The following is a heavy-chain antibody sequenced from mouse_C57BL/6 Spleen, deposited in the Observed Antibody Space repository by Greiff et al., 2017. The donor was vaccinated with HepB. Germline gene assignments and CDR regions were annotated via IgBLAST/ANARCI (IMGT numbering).Heavy chain of an antibody. Sequence: EVQLQESGGGLVKPGGSLKLSCAASGFTFSSYAMSWVRQTPEKRLEWVATISDGGSYTYYPDNVKGRFTISRDNAKNNLYLQMSHLKSEDTAMYYCARGVADYWGQGTSVTVSS. J-gene: IGHJ4*01. D-gene: IGHD1-1*01. V-gene: IGHV5-4*01. CDR3: ARGVADY. CDR2: ISDGGSYT. CDR1: GFTFSSYA.